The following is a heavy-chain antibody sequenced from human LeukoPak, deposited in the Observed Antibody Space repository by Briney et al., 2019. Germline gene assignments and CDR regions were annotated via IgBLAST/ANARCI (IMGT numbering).Heavy chain of an antibody. CDR2: IYYSGST. CDR1: SGSISSASYY. D-gene: IGHD2-15*01. J-gene: IGHJ5*02. V-gene: IGHV4-39*01. CDR3: ARGALGYCNGGNCYGNWFDP. Sequence: SETLSLTCTVSSGSISSASYYWGWIRQPPGKGLEWIGTIYYSGSTYYNPSLRSRVTISVDTSKNQFSLKLTSVTAADTAVYYCARGALGYCNGGNCYGNWFDPWGPGTLVTVSS.